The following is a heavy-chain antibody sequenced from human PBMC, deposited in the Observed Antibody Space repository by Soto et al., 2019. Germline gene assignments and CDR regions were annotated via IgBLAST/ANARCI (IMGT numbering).Heavy chain of an antibody. CDR1: GGTFSSYA. Sequence: QVQLVQSGAEVKKPGSSVKVSCKASGGTFSSYAISWVRQAPGQGLEWMGGIIPIFGTANYAQKFQGRVTITADESTSTAYMELSSLCSEDTAVYCCARVGEMAAINDYWGQGTLVTVSS. V-gene: IGHV1-69*01. CDR3: ARVGEMAAINDY. CDR2: IIPIFGTA. J-gene: IGHJ4*02. D-gene: IGHD5-12*01.